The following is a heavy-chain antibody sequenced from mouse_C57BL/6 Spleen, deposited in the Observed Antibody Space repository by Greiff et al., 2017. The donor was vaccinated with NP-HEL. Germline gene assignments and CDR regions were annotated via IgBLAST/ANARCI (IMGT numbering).Heavy chain of an antibody. J-gene: IGHJ1*03. CDR3: ARSRGSIYYDYDGWYFDV. V-gene: IGHV3-8*01. CDR1: GYSITSDY. CDR2: ISYSGST. Sequence: EVHLVESGPGLAKPSQTLSLTCSVTGYSITSDYWNWIRKFPGNKLEYMGYISYSGSTYYNPSLKSRISITRDTSKNQYYLQLNSVTTEDTATYYCARSRGSIYYDYDGWYFDVWGTGTTVTVSS. D-gene: IGHD2-4*01.